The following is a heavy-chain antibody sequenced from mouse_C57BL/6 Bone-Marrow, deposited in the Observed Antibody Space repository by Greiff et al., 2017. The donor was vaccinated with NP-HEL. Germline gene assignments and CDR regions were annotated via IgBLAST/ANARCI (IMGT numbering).Heavy chain of an antibody. CDR3: ARMGSSYYFDY. D-gene: IGHD1-1*01. CDR1: GFTFSSYG. CDR2: ISSAGSYT. J-gene: IGHJ2*01. V-gene: IGHV5-6*01. Sequence: EVQGVESGGDLVKPGGSLKLSCAASGFTFSSYGMSWVRQTPDKRLEWVATISSAGSYTYYPASVQGRFTISRDNAKNTLYLQMSSLKSEDTAMYYCARMGSSYYFDYWGQGTTLTVSS.